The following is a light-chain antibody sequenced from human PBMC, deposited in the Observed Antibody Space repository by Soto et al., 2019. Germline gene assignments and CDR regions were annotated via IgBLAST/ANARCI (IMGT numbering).Light chain of an antibody. V-gene: IGLV1-40*01. CDR1: SSNIGAGYD. CDR2: GNS. Sequence: QSVLTQPPSVSGAPGQRVTISCPGSSSNIGAGYDVHWYQQFPGTAPKLLIFGNSNRPSGVPDRFSGSKSGTSASLAITGLQAEDEADYYCQSYDSSLSVVVFGGGTKLTVL. J-gene: IGLJ2*01. CDR3: QSYDSSLSVVV.